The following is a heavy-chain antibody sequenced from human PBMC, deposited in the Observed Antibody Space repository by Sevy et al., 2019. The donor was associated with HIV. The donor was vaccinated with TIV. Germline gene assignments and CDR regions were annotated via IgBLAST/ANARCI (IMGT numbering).Heavy chain of an antibody. CDR3: AREYDYSHYAFDY. J-gene: IGHJ4*02. CDR2: ITSSGDTI. D-gene: IGHD4-4*01. CDR1: GFTFSDYY. V-gene: IGHV3-11*01. Sequence: GESLKISCVASGFTFSDYYMTWIRQAPGKGLEWVAYITSSGDTICYADSVKGRFTISRDNAKNSLYLQMNNLRAEDTAVYYCAREYDYSHYAFDYWGQGTLVTVSS.